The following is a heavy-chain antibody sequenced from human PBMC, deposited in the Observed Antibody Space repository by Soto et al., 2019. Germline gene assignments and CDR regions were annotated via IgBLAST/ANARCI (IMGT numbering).Heavy chain of an antibody. Sequence: ASVKVSCKASGYTFTSYDINWVRQATGQGLEWMGWMNPNSGNTGYAQKFQGRVTKTRNNSISTAYMELTSLRSEDTPGYYCAAVKGSSSPARYYYYYYMDVWGKGTTVTVSS. D-gene: IGHD6-13*01. CDR3: AAVKGSSSPARYYYYYYMDV. CDR1: GYTFTSYD. J-gene: IGHJ6*03. CDR2: MNPNSGNT. V-gene: IGHV1-8*01.